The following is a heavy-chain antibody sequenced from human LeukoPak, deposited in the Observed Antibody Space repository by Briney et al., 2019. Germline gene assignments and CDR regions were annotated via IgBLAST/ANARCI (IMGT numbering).Heavy chain of an antibody. CDR3: AKMSGYFDY. J-gene: IGHJ4*02. CDR2: ITASGDTT. V-gene: IGHV3-23*01. CDR1: GPTFSSYS. D-gene: IGHD5/OR15-5a*01. Sequence: QPGGSLRLSGEASGPTFSSYSMSWVRQAPGRGLEWVSAITASGDTTYYADSVTGRFTISRDNSKNTLYLQMNSLRVEDTAVYYCAKMSGYFDYWGQGTLVTVSS.